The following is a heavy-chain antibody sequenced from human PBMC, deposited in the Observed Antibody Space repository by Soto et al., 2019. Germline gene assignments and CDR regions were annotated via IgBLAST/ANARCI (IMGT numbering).Heavy chain of an antibody. D-gene: IGHD6-13*01. V-gene: IGHV3-30*18. CDR1: GFSFSSYG. J-gene: IGHJ4*02. CDR2: ISYEGSNK. Sequence: QVQLVESGGGVVQPGRSLRLSCAASGFSFSSYGMHWVRQAPGKGLEWVAVISYEGSNKYYADSVKGRFTISRDNPKNTLYLQRDSLRPEDTAVYYFAKGGTTNSWAFFDQWGQGTLVTVSS. CDR3: AKGGTTNSWAFFDQ.